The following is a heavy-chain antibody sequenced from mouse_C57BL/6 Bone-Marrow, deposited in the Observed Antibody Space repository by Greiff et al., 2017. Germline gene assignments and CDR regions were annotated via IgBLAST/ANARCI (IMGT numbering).Heavy chain of an antibody. CDR1: GYTFTSYG. J-gene: IGHJ3*01. CDR2: IYPRSGNT. Sequence: SGAELARPGASVKLSCKASGYTFTSYGISWVKQRTGQGLEWIGEIYPRSGNTYYNEKFKGKATLTADKSSSTAYMELRSLTSEDSAVYFCARSDYYGSSYEFAYWGQGTLVTVSA. V-gene: IGHV1-81*01. D-gene: IGHD1-1*01. CDR3: ARSDYYGSSYEFAY.